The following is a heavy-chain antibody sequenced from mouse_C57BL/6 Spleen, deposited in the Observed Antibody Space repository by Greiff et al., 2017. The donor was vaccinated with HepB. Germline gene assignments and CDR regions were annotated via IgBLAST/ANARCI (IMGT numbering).Heavy chain of an antibody. CDR3: ARSFYDGYYCGDFDY. CDR2: ISSGGSYT. CDR1: GFTFSSYG. V-gene: IGHV5-6*01. Sequence: EVKVVESGGDLVKPGGSLKLSCAASGFTFSSYGMSWVRQTPDKRLEWVATISSGGSYTYYPDSVKGRFTISRDNAKNTLYLQMSSLKSEDTAMYYCARSFYDGYYCGDFDYWGQGTTLTVSS. D-gene: IGHD2-3*01. J-gene: IGHJ2*01.